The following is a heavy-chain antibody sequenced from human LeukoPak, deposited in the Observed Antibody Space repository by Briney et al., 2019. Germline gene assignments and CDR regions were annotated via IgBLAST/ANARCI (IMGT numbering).Heavy chain of an antibody. Sequence: SETLSLTCTVSGGSISSNYWSWIRHPPRKGLEWIGYASDSRSTTYNPSLMSRVTISVDASKKQLALKLSSVTAADTAVYYCARDGYSDSSGYDYPPTVWGQGTLVTVSS. CDR2: ASDSRST. J-gene: IGHJ4*02. D-gene: IGHD3-22*01. V-gene: IGHV4-59*01. CDR3: ARDGYSDSSGYDYPPTV. CDR1: GGSISSNY.